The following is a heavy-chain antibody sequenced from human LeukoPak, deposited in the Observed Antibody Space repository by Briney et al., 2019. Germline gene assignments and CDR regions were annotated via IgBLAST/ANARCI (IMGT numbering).Heavy chain of an antibody. V-gene: IGHV3-33*06. J-gene: IGHJ4*02. CDR2: IWSDGTNQ. D-gene: IGHD4-11*01. Sequence: GGSLRLSCAASKFTFSHYGMHWVRQAPGKGLRWVAVIWSDGTNQYYADSVKGRFTISRDNSNKMVYLQMNSLRADDTGVYYCAKDAQRGLDYSNSLEYWGQGALVIVSS. CDR3: AKDAQRGLDYSNSLEY. CDR1: KFTFSHYG.